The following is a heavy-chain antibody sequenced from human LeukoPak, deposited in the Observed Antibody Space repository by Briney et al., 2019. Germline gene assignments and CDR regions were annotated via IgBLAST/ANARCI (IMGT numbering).Heavy chain of an antibody. Sequence: GGSLRLSCAASGFTFSSYSMNWVRQAPGKGLEWVSSISSSSRYIYYADSVKGRFTISRDNAKNSLYLQMNSLRAEDTAVYYCARDYCSGGSCYYYYYYMDVWGKGTTVTISS. CDR2: ISSSSRYI. CDR3: ARDYCSGGSCYYYYYYMDV. V-gene: IGHV3-21*01. CDR1: GFTFSSYS. D-gene: IGHD2-15*01. J-gene: IGHJ6*03.